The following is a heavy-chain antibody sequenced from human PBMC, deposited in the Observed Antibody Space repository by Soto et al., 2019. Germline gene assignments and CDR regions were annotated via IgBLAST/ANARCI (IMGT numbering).Heavy chain of an antibody. V-gene: IGHV3-30-3*01. CDR3: ARWSYLDY. CDR1: GFTFSIYA. CDR2: MSPNGNNQ. Sequence: PGGSLRLSCAAPGFTFSIYALHWVRQAPGKGLEWVAVMSPNGNNQYYADSVKGRFSISRDTSQSTLYLQMNSLRADDTAMYYCARWSYLDYWGQGTRVTVSS. J-gene: IGHJ4*02. D-gene: IGHD3-3*01.